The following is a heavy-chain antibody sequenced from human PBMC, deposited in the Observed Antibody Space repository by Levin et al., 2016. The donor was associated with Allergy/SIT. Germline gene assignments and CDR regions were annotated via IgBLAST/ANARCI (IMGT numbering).Heavy chain of an antibody. V-gene: IGHV3-23*01. Sequence: WIRQPPGKGLEWVSAISGSGGSTYYADSVKGRFTISRDNSKNTLYLQMNSLRAEDTAVYYCAKDLYPALTIFGVVKALDYWGQGTLVTVSS. CDR2: ISGSGGST. J-gene: IGHJ4*02. CDR3: AKDLYPALTIFGVVKALDY. D-gene: IGHD3-3*01.